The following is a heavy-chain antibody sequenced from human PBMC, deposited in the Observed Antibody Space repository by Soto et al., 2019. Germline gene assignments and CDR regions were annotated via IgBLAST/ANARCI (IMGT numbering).Heavy chain of an antibody. Sequence: QVQLQESGPGLVKPSQTLSLTCTVSGGSISNDDFYWSWIRQPPGKGLEWIGHIYYHGNTYYNPYLKSRLTMSLDTPQNQFSLHLSSVIAADSASHFCARATTVTSSFFYYGLDVWGQGTTVTVSS. CDR1: GGSISNDDFY. CDR2: IYYHGNT. CDR3: ARATTVTSSFFYYGLDV. J-gene: IGHJ6*02. D-gene: IGHD4-17*01. V-gene: IGHV4-30-4*08.